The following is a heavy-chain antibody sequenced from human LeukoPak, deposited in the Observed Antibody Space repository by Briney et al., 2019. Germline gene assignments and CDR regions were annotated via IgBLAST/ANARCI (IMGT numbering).Heavy chain of an antibody. CDR1: GFTFSDYY. Sequence: GGSLRLSCAASGFTFSDYYMSWIRQAPGKGLHWVSYISSSGSTIYYADSVKGRFTISRDNSKNTLYLQMNSLRAEDTAVYYCAKAAWLQKNYYYGMDVWGQGTTVTVSS. D-gene: IGHD5-18*01. J-gene: IGHJ6*02. V-gene: IGHV3-11*01. CDR3: AKAAWLQKNYYYGMDV. CDR2: ISSSGSTI.